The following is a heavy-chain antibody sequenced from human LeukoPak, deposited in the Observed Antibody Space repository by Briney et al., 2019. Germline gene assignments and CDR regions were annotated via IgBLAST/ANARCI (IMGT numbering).Heavy chain of an antibody. CDR2: IYYSGST. Sequence: SDTLSLTCTVSGGSISSYYWSWIRQPPGKGLEWIGYIYYSGSTNSNPSLKSRVTISVDTSKNQFSLKVRSVTAADTAVYYCASTSNYAFNIWGQGTMVTVSS. CDR3: ASTSNYAFNI. J-gene: IGHJ3*02. CDR1: GGSISSYY. D-gene: IGHD5-24*01. V-gene: IGHV4-59*08.